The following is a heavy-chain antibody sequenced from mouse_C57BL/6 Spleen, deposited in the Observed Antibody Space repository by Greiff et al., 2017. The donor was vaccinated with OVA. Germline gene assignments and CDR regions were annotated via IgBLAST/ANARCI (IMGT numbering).Heavy chain of an antibody. V-gene: IGHV3-6*01. CDR1: GYSITSGYY. J-gene: IGHJ2*01. CDR3: ASTGYGSYFDY. CDR2: ISYDGSN. Sequence: EVQLQQSGPGLVKPSQSLSLTCSVTGYSITSGYYWNWIRQFPGNKLEWMGYISYDGSNNYNPSLKNRISITRDTSKNQFFLKLNSVTTEDTATYYCASTGYGSYFDYWGQGTTLTVSS. D-gene: IGHD1-1*01.